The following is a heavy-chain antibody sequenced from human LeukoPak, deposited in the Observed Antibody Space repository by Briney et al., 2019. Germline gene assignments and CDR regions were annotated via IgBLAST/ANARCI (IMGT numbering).Heavy chain of an antibody. CDR1: GSSFSGYY. J-gene: IGHJ4*02. CDR3: AREPGWTIAARPFDY. Sequence: PSETLSLTCGVYGSSFSGYYWSWIRPPPGKGLEWIGEINHSGSTNYNASLKSRVTISVDTSRKQFSLELSSVTAADSAMYYCAREPGWTIAARPFDYCGQGTLVTVSS. CDR2: INHSGST. D-gene: IGHD6-6*01. V-gene: IGHV4-34*01.